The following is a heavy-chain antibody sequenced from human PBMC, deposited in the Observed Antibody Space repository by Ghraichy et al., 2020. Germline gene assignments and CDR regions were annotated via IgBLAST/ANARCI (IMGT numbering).Heavy chain of an antibody. Sequence: SGPTLVKPTQTLTLTCTFSGFSLSTSGVGVGWIRQPPGKALEWLALIYWDDDKRYSPSLKSRLTITKDTSKNQVVLTMTNMDPVDTATYYCARAYYDFWSGYKISGGNFDYWGQGTLVTVSS. D-gene: IGHD3-3*01. CDR3: ARAYYDFWSGYKISGGNFDY. J-gene: IGHJ4*02. CDR2: IYWDDDK. V-gene: IGHV2-5*02. CDR1: GFSLSTSGVG.